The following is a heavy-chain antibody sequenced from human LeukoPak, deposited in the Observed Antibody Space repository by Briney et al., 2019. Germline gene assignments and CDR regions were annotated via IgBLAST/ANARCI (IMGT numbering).Heavy chain of an antibody. CDR2: ISYDGSNK. CDR3: ARDLHLLPRYYYTMDV. CDR1: GFTFSYYA. J-gene: IGHJ6*02. Sequence: SGGSLRLSCAASGFTFSYYARHWVRQAPGKGLEWVAAISYDGSNKYYADSVKGRFTISRDNSKNTLYLQMNSLRAEDTAVYYCARDLHLLPRYYYTMDVWGQGTTVTVSS. V-gene: IGHV3-30-3*01. D-gene: IGHD2-15*01.